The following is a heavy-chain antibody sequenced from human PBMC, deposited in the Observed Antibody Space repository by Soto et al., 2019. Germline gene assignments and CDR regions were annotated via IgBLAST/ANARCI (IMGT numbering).Heavy chain of an antibody. J-gene: IGHJ5*02. V-gene: IGHV4-4*07. D-gene: IGHD6-13*01. Sequence: SETLSLTCIVSGGSISEKYWNWVRQPPGKGLEWIGLIFANGHTDYNPSLKSRVTMSVDASKNQFSLRLTSMTAADTAVYYCVASLAASGLNWLDPWGRGTLVNVSS. CDR3: VASLAASGLNWLDP. CDR1: GGSISEKY. CDR2: IFANGHT.